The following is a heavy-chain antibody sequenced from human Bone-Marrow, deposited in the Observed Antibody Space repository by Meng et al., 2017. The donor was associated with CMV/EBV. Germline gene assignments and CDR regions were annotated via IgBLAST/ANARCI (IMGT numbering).Heavy chain of an antibody. CDR3: ARLHSNTDYYVMDV. D-gene: IGHD1/OR15-1a*01. J-gene: IGHJ6*02. V-gene: IGHV1-2*02. CDR1: GYVFSDYY. CDR2: IKGSSGDT. Sequence: ASVKVSCKASGYVFSDYYVHYIRQAPGQGLEWMGWIKGSSGDTNLAQKFQGRVTMTRDRSINTAYMEMSWLGSDVTAVYYCARLHSNTDYYVMDVWDQGTTVTVSS.